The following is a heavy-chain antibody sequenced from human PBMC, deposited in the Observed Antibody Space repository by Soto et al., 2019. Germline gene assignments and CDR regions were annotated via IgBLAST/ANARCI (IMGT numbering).Heavy chain of an antibody. J-gene: IGHJ6*02. Sequence: ASVKVSCKASGYTFTSYYMHWVRQAPGQGLEWMGIINPSGGSTSYAQKFQGRVTMTRDTSTSTVYMELSSLRSEDTAVYYCGRDGTVAATPRPYYYYYGTDVWGQGTTVTGSS. V-gene: IGHV1-46*01. CDR3: GRDGTVAATPRPYYYYYGTDV. CDR1: GYTFTSYY. D-gene: IGHD2-15*01. CDR2: INPSGGST.